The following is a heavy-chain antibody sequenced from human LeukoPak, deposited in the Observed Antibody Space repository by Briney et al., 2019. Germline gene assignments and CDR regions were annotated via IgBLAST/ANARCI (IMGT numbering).Heavy chain of an antibody. V-gene: IGHV3-48*03. CDR1: GFIFSSYE. J-gene: IGHJ4*02. Sequence: PGGSLRLSCAASGFIFSSYEMNWVRQAPGKGLEWVSYISSGDSTIYYADSVKGRFTISRDNAKNSLYLQMNSLRAEDTAVYYCARVGAVRRRYFGYWGQGTLVSVSS. D-gene: IGHD6-19*01. CDR3: ARVGAVRRRYFGY. CDR2: ISSGDSTI.